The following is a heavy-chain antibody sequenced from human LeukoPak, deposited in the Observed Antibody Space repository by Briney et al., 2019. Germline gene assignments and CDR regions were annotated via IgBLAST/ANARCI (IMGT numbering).Heavy chain of an antibody. V-gene: IGHV3-53*01. Sequence: GGSLRLSCAASGFSVSSNYLSWVRQAPGKGLEWVSVMYSGGSTFYADSVKGRFTISRDNAKNSLYLQMDSLRAEDTAVYYCARDLMGWDLHYFDYWGQGTLVTVSS. CDR2: MYSGGST. CDR1: GFSVSSNY. D-gene: IGHD1-26*01. CDR3: ARDLMGWDLHYFDY. J-gene: IGHJ4*02.